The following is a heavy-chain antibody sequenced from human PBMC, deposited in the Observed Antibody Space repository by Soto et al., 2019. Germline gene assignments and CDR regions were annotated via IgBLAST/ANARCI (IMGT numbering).Heavy chain of an antibody. J-gene: IGHJ6*02. CDR3: ARGRSRGGDYSYYYYYGMDV. Sequence: SETLSLTCAVYGGSFSGYYWSWIRQPPGKGLEWIGEINHSGSTNYNPSLKSRVTISVDTSKNQFSLKLSSVTAADTAVYYCARGRSRGGDYSYYYYYGMDVWGQGTTVTVSS. CDR2: INHSGST. CDR1: GGSFSGYY. V-gene: IGHV4-34*01. D-gene: IGHD4-17*01.